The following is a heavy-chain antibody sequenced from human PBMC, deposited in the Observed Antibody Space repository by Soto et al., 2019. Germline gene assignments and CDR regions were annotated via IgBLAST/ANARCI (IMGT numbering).Heavy chain of an antibody. Sequence: EVQLVESGGGLVQPGGSLRLSCAASGFSFSSYWIHWVRQAPGKGLVWVSRIKTDGSSTDYADSVKGRFTISRDNTKNTPYLQMSSLSAEDTAVYYCAKREGNTYGLFHWGQGTLVTVSS. CDR2: IKTDGSST. CDR1: GFSFSSYW. D-gene: IGHD5-18*01. CDR3: AKREGNTYGLFH. V-gene: IGHV3-74*01. J-gene: IGHJ4*02.